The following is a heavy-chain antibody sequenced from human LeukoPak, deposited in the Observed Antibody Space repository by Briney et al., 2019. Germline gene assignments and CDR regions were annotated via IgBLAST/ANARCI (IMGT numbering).Heavy chain of an antibody. D-gene: IGHD4-17*01. CDR2: IYHSGST. V-gene: IGHV4-4*02. Sequence: SWVRQPPGKGLEWIGEIYHSGSTNYNPSLKSRVTISVDKSKNQFSLKLSSVTAADTAVYYCAKDRPDYGDDYWGQGTLVTVSS. CDR3: AKDRPDYGDDY. J-gene: IGHJ4*02.